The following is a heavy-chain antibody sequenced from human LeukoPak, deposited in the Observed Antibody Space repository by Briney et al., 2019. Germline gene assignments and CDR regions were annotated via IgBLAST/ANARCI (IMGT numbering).Heavy chain of an antibody. D-gene: IGHD3-9*01. V-gene: IGHV1-69*13. J-gene: IGHJ4*02. CDR3: AGGGGVDILTGFQY. CDR2: IIPIFGTA. Sequence: ASVKVSCKASGGTFSSYAISWVRQAPGQGLEWMGGIIPIFGTANYAQKFQGRVTITADQSTSTAYMELSSLRSEATAEYYCAGGGGVDILTGFQYWGQGTLVTVSS. CDR1: GGTFSSYA.